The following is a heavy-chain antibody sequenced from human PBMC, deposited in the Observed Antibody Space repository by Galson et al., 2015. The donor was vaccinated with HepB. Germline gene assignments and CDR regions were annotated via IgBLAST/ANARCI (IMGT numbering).Heavy chain of an antibody. CDR1: GLIFSNYW. CDR3: AGGRSLFV. CDR2: IKLDGSEK. Sequence: SLRLSCAASGLIFSNYWMSWARQAPGKGLEWVANIKLDGSEKYYLDSVKGRFTVSRDNAKNSLSLQMNSLRAEDTAVYYCAGGRSLFVWGQGTLVTVSS. D-gene: IGHD2-15*01. V-gene: IGHV3-7*01. J-gene: IGHJ4*02.